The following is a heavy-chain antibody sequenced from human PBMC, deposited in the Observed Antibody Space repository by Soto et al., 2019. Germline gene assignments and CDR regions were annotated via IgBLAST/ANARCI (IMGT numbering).Heavy chain of an antibody. CDR3: VRDGSKTLGDGFAP. CDR2: VYATGTT. Sequence: QVQLQESGPGVVKPSETLSLSCSVSGGSISKFYWSWIRKTAGKGLEWMGRVYATGTTDYNPSLRGRFTVSGDISKNTFSLRLTSVTAADTGVYYCVRDGSKTLGDGFAPWGQGKLVTVSS. V-gene: IGHV4-4*07. D-gene: IGHD3-10*01. J-gene: IGHJ5*02. CDR1: GGSISKFY.